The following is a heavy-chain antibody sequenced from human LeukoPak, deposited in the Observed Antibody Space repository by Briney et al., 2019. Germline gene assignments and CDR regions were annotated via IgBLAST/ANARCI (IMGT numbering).Heavy chain of an antibody. CDR1: GYTFTGYY. Sequence: ASVKVSCKASGYTFTGYYMHWVRQAPGQGLEWMGWINPNSGGTNYAQKFQGRVTMTRDTSISTVYMELSRLRSDDTAVYYCARDGDYYDSSGYFDYWGQGTLVTVSS. J-gene: IGHJ4*02. CDR3: ARDGDYYDSSGYFDY. CDR2: INPNSGGT. D-gene: IGHD3-22*01. V-gene: IGHV1-2*02.